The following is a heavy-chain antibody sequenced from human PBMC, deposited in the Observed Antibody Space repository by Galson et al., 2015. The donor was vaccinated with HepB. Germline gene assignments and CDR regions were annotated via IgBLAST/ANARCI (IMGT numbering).Heavy chain of an antibody. D-gene: IGHD6-19*01. CDR3: ARHGTYSSGWYYYGMDV. J-gene: IGHJ6*02. V-gene: IGHV5-51*01. CDR1: GYSFTSYW. CDR2: IYPGDSDT. Sequence: QSGAEMKKPGESLKISCKGSGYSFTSYWIGWVRQMPGKGLEWMGIIYPGDSDTRYSPSFQGQVTISADKSISTAYLQWSSLKASDTAMYYCARHGTYSSGWYYYGMDVWGQGTTVTVSS.